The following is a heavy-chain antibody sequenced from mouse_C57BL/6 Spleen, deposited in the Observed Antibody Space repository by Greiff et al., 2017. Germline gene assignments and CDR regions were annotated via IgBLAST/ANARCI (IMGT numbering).Heavy chain of an antibody. CDR3: AKVGGLRPHYYALDY. V-gene: IGHV5-17*01. J-gene: IGHJ4*01. CDR2: ISSGSSTI. CDR1: GFTFSDYG. D-gene: IGHD2-4*01. Sequence: EVKLVESGGGLVKPGGSLKLSCAASGFTFSDYGMHWVRQAPEKGLEWVAYISSGSSTIYYADTVKGRFTISRDNAKNTLVLQMTSLRSEDTALYYCAKVGGLRPHYYALDYWGQGTSVTVSS.